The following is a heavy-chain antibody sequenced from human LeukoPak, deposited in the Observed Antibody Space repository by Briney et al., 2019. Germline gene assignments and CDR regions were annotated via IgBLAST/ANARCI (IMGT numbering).Heavy chain of an antibody. D-gene: IGHD1-26*01. CDR1: GYTLTELS. J-gene: IGHJ4*02. V-gene: IGHV1-24*01. CDR2: FDPEDGET. Sequence: ASVKVSCKVSGYTLTELSMHWVRQAPGKGLEWMGGFDPEDGETIYAQKFQGRVTMTEDTSTDTAYMDLSRLRSDDTAVYYCARGSIVGATFDYFDYWGQGTLVTVSS. CDR3: ARGSIVGATFDYFDY.